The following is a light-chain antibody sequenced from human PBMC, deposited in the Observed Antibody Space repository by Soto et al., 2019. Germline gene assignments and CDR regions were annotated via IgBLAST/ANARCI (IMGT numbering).Light chain of an antibody. CDR1: QSVGSD. J-gene: IGKJ1*01. Sequence: EIVMTQSPATLSVSPGERATLSCRASQSVGSDLARYQQKPGQAPRLLIYDASSRATGVPDRFSGSGSGTDFTLTISRLKPEDFAVYYCHQYGGSPGTLGQGTKVDIK. CDR3: HQYGGSPGT. V-gene: IGKV3-20*01. CDR2: DAS.